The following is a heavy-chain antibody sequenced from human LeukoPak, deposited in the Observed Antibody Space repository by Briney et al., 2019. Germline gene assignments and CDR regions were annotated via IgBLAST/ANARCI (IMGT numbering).Heavy chain of an antibody. CDR2: IIPILGIA. D-gene: IGHD2-2*01. Sequence: SVKVSCKASGGTFSSYAISWVRQAPGQGLEWMGRIIPILGIANYAQKFQGRVTITADKSTSTAYMELSSLRSEDTAVYCCARAQEYQLLSRPYYGMDVWGQGTTVTVSS. CDR1: GGTFSSYA. J-gene: IGHJ6*02. CDR3: ARAQEYQLLSRPYYGMDV. V-gene: IGHV1-69*04.